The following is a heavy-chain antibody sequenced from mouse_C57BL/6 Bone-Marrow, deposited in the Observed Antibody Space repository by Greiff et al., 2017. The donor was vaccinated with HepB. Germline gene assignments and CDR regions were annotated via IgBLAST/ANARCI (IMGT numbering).Heavy chain of an antibody. J-gene: IGHJ4*01. CDR1: GFTFSDYG. D-gene: IGHD1-1*01. Sequence: EVKVVESGAGLVKPGGSLKLSCAASGFTFSDYGMHWVRQAPEKGLEWVAYISSSSSTIYYADTVKGRFTISGDNAKNTLFLQMTSLRSEDTAMYYCARRGYYGSSSYAMDYWGQGTSVTVSS. CDR3: ARRGYYGSSSYAMDY. V-gene: IGHV5-17*01. CDR2: ISSSSSTI.